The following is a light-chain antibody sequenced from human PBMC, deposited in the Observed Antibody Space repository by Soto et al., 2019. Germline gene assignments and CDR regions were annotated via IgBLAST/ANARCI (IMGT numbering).Light chain of an antibody. V-gene: IGKV1-39*01. Sequence: DIQMTQSPSSLSASVGDRVTITCRASESISSYLNWYQQKPGKAPKLLIYAASSLQSGVPSRFSGSGSGTDFTLTISSLQPEDFETDYCQQSYSTLTWTFGQGTKVEIK. J-gene: IGKJ1*01. CDR1: ESISSY. CDR3: QQSYSTLTWT. CDR2: AAS.